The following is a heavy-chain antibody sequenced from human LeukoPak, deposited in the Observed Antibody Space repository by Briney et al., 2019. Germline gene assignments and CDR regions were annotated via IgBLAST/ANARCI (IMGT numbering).Heavy chain of an antibody. D-gene: IGHD3-16*01. CDR2: IRFDESNQ. V-gene: IGHV3-30*02. CDR1: GFTFSVYG. J-gene: IGHJ4*02. CDR3: VKDWGHQQFDF. Sequence: GGSLRLSCAASGFTFSVYGMHWVRQAPGKGLEWVAFIRFDESNQYYIDSVKGRFTISRDNSKNRLYLQMNSLRAEDTARYYCVKDWGHQQFDFWGQGTLVTVSS.